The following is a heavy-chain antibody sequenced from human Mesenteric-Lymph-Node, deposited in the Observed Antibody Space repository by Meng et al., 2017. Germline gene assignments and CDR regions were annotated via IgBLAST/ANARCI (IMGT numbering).Heavy chain of an antibody. J-gene: IGHJ5*02. CDR3: AANRDGFDP. CDR1: GASISSGNW. CDR2: IYHSGST. V-gene: IGHV4-4*02. Sequence: QLQVPGPGLVKPSQSLSLTCVVSGASISSGNWWNWVRQPPGKGLEWIGDIYHSGSTNYNPSLKSRVTISVDTSQNQFSLKLSSVTAADTAVYYCAANRDGFDPWGQGTLVTVSS.